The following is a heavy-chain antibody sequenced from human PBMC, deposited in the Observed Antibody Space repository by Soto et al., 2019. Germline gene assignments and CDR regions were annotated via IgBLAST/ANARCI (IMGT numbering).Heavy chain of an antibody. J-gene: IGHJ5*02. Sequence: QVQLVQSGAEVKKPGASVKVSCKASGYTFTTHGISWVRQVPGQGLEWMGWVRGDNGHTNYAQSLQGRVTMTTDTSTNTAYTELRSLRSDDTAVYYCARVLGYCRSGTCYREWFDPWGQGTLVSVSS. D-gene: IGHD2-15*01. CDR3: ARVLGYCRSGTCYREWFDP. CDR2: VRGDNGHT. V-gene: IGHV1-18*01. CDR1: GYTFTTHG.